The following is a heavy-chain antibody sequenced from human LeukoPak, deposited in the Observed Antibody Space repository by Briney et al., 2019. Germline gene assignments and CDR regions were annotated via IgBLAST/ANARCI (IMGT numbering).Heavy chain of an antibody. CDR2: ISGGGGTT. Sequence: PGGSLRLSCAASGFTFSTYSMNWVRQAPGKGLEWVSAISGGGGTTYYADSVKGRFTISRDNSKNTLFLQMNSLGAEDTAIYYCAHPSTPDYGGLDYWGQGTLVTVSS. V-gene: IGHV3-23*01. CDR1: GFTFSTYS. J-gene: IGHJ4*02. CDR3: AHPSTPDYGGLDY. D-gene: IGHD4-17*01.